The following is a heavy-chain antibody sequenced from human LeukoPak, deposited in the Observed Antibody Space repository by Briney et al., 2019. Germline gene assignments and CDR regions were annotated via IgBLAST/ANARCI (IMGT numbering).Heavy chain of an antibody. CDR3: AKDGGVRGPDYYYYMDV. J-gene: IGHJ6*03. CDR2: IRYDGSNK. V-gene: IGHV3-30*02. D-gene: IGHD3-10*01. Sequence: GGSLRLSCAASGFTFSSYGMHWVRQAPGKGLEWVAFIRYDGSNKYYADSVKGRFTISRDNSKNTLYLQMNSLRAEDTAVYYCAKDGGVRGPDYYYYMDVWGKGTTVTISS. CDR1: GFTFSSYG.